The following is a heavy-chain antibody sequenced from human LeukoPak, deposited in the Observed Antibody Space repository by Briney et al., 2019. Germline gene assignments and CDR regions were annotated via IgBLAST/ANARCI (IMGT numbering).Heavy chain of an antibody. CDR1: GGSISTYS. D-gene: IGHD4-11*01. CDR2: MYYRGST. V-gene: IGHV4-59*01. J-gene: IGHJ5*02. CDR3: ARGDSNDSKGFDP. Sequence: SETLSLTCTVSGGSISTYSWNWIRHPPGRGLEWIGSMYYRGSTNFNPSLRSRVTMSLDTSKNQFSLKLSSVTATDTAVYYCARGDSNDSKGFDPWGQGTLVTVSS.